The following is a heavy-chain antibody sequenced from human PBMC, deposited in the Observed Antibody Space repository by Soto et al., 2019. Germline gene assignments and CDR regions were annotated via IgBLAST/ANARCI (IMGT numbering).Heavy chain of an antibody. D-gene: IGHD6-19*01. V-gene: IGHV1-69*01. CDR3: ARNHYSSGWYYPDY. Sequence: QVQLVQSGAEVKKPGSSVKVSCKASGGTFSSYAISWVRQAPGQGLEWMGGIIPIFGTANYAQKFQGSVTITADESTSTAYMELSSLRSEDTAVYYCARNHYSSGWYYPDYWGQGTLVTVSS. CDR1: GGTFSSYA. CDR2: IIPIFGTA. J-gene: IGHJ4*02.